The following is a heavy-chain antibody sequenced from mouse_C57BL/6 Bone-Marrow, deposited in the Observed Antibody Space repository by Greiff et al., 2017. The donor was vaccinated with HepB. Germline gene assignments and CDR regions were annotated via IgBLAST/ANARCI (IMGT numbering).Heavy chain of an antibody. D-gene: IGHD1-1*01. CDR3: GGSSYGDY. V-gene: IGHV1-76*01. Sequence: VKLMESGAELVRPGASVKLSCKASGYTFTDYYINWVKQRPGQGLEWIARIYPGSGNTYYNEKFKGKATLTAEKSSSTAYMQLSSLTSEDSAVYFCGGSSYGDYWGQGTTLTVSS. CDR2: IYPGSGNT. CDR1: GYTFTDYY. J-gene: IGHJ2*01.